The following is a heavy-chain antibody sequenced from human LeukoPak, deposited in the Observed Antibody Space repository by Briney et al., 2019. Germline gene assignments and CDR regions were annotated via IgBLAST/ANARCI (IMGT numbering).Heavy chain of an antibody. Sequence: PSETLSLTCTVSGGSISSHYWSWIRQPPGKGLEWIGYIYYSGSTNYNPSLKSRVTISVDTSKNQFSLKLSSVTAADTAVYYCARAVEAVRGVTLPPYFDYWGQGTLVTVSS. CDR1: GGSISSHY. J-gene: IGHJ4*02. CDR3: ARAVEAVRGVTLPPYFDY. D-gene: IGHD3-10*01. CDR2: IYYSGST. V-gene: IGHV4-59*11.